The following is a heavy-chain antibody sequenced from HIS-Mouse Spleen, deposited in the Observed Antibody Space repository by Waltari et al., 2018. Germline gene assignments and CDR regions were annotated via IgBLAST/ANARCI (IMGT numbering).Heavy chain of an antibody. CDR2: IYYSGST. Sequence: QLQLQESGPGLVKPSETLSLTCTVSGGSISSSSYYWGWIRQPPGKGLEWIGSIYYSGSTYYTPALKSRVTISVATSKNRFSLKLSSVTAADTAVYYCAREIPYSSSWYDWYFDLWGRGTLVTVSS. V-gene: IGHV4-39*07. CDR3: AREIPYSSSWYDWYFDL. CDR1: GGSISSSSYY. J-gene: IGHJ2*01. D-gene: IGHD6-13*01.